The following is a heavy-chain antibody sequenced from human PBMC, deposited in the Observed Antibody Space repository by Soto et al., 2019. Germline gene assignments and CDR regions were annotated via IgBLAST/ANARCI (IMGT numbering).Heavy chain of an antibody. J-gene: IGHJ5*01. CDR2: SYYSGST. D-gene: IGHD6-13*01. CDR1: SGSISSGDYY. Sequence: QVQLQESGPGLVKPSQTLSLTCTVSSGSISSGDYYWSWIRQPPGKGLEWIGYSYYSGSTYYNPSLKSRVTISVDTSKNQFSLKLSSVTAADTAVYYCAREGAAAGLKFDSWGQGTLVTVSS. CDR3: AREGAAAGLKFDS. V-gene: IGHV4-30-4*01.